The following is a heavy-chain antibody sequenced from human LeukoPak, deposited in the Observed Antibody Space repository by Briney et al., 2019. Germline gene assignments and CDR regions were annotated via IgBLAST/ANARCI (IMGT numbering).Heavy chain of an antibody. J-gene: IGHJ6*03. D-gene: IGHD6-6*01. CDR2: ISGSGGST. CDR3: AKGDSRSDYFYYMDV. Sequence: GGSLRLSCAASGFTFNSYVMSWVRQAPGKGLEWVSTISGSGGSTYYADSVKGRFTISRDNSKNTLYLQMNSLRAEDTAVYYCAKGDSRSDYFYYMDVWGKGTTVTVSS. V-gene: IGHV3-23*01. CDR1: GFTFNSYV.